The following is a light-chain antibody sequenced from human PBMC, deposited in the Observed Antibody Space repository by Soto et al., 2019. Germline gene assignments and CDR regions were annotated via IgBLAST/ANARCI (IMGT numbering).Light chain of an antibody. Sequence: EIVLTQSPVTLSLSPGERATLSFRANQNIRTFLAWYQQKPGQAPRLLVYDASNRATDIPARFSGSGSGTDFTLTISSLEPEDFAVYYCQRRSDAVTFGQGTRLEIK. CDR1: QNIRTF. CDR2: DAS. J-gene: IGKJ5*01. V-gene: IGKV3-11*01. CDR3: QRRSDAVT.